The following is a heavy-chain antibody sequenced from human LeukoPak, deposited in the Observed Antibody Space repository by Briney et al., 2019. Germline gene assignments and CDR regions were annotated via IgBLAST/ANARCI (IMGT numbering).Heavy chain of an antibody. V-gene: IGHV3-53*01. Sequence: GGSLRLACAASGFTLSTNYMTRVRQAPRKGLGWGSLIYSGGRTYYADSVKRRFTISRDNSKNTLYLQMNSLRAEDTVVYYCARVPYGGSSGSWGQGTLVTVSS. CDR3: ARVPYGGSSGS. CDR2: IYSGGRT. J-gene: IGHJ5*02. CDR1: GFTLSTNY. D-gene: IGHD2-15*01.